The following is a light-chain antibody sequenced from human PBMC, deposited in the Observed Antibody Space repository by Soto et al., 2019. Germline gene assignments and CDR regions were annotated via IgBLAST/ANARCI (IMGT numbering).Light chain of an antibody. J-gene: IGKJ2*01. Sequence: EIVLTQSPGTLSLSPGERATVSCRASQSVSSSYLAWYQQKPGQAPRLLVYGASSRATGIPDRFSGSGSGTDFTLTISRLEAEDFAVYYCQQHGTSPPYTFGQGTKLEIK. CDR1: QSVSSSY. CDR2: GAS. V-gene: IGKV3-20*01. CDR3: QQHGTSPPYT.